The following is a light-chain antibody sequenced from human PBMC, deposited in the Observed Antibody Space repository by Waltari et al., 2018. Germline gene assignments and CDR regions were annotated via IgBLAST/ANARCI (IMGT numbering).Light chain of an antibody. Sequence: QSALPQPASVSGSPGQSITLPCTGTSSDVGGYYYVSWYPQHPGKAPKLRIYEVSNRPSGVSNRFSGSKSGNTASLTISGLQAEDEADYYCSSYTSSSTYVFGTGTKVTVL. J-gene: IGLJ1*01. CDR3: SSYTSSSTYV. CDR2: EVS. CDR1: SSDVGGYYY. V-gene: IGLV2-14*01.